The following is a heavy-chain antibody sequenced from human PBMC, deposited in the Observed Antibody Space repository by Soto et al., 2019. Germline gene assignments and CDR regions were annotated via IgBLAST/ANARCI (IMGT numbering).Heavy chain of an antibody. J-gene: IGHJ4*02. CDR1: GFTFSSYS. CDR2: ISSSSSTI. V-gene: IGHV3-48*02. CDR3: ARVGSDSSGYYYGHFDY. D-gene: IGHD3-22*01. Sequence: EVQLVESGGGLVQPGGSLRLSCAASGFTFSSYSMNWVRQAPGKGLEWVSYISSSSSTIYYADSVKGRFTISRDNAKNSLYLQMTSLRDEDTAVYYCARVGSDSSGYYYGHFDYWGQGTLVTVSS.